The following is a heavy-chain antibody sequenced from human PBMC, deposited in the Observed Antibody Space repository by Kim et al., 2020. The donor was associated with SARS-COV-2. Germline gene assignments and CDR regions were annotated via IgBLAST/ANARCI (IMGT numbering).Heavy chain of an antibody. J-gene: IGHJ4*02. CDR3: AKVGSYSSSWYYFDY. V-gene: IGHV3-23*01. D-gene: IGHD6-13*01. Sequence: DSVKGRFTISRDNSKNTLYLQMNSLRAEDTAVYYCAKVGSYSSSWYYFDYWGQGTLVTVSS.